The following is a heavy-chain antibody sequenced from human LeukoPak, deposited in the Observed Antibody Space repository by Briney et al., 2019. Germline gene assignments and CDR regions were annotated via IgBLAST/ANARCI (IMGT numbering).Heavy chain of an antibody. V-gene: IGHV1-2*02. CDR2: INPNSGGT. J-gene: IGHJ6*03. Sequence: ASVKVSCKASGYTFTCYYMHWVRQAPGQGLEWMGWINPNSGGTNYAQKFQGRVTMTRDTSISTAYMELSRLRSDDTAVYYCAREQQTYYYYYYMDVWGKGTTVTVSS. CDR3: AREQQTYYYYYYMDV. CDR1: GYTFTCYY. D-gene: IGHD6-13*01.